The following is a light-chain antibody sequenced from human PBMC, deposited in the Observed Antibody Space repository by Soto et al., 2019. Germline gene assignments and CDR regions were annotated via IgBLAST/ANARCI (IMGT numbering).Light chain of an antibody. V-gene: IGKV3-20*01. CDR2: GAS. J-gene: IGKJ1*01. CDR3: LQYGSSPRT. CDR1: QSVSNNY. Sequence: EIVLTQSPGTLSLSPGERATLSCRAIQSVSNNYLTWYQQKPGQAPRLLIYGASSRATCIPDRFSGYGSGTDFTLTISRLEPEDFAVYYCLQYGSSPRTFGQGTKV.